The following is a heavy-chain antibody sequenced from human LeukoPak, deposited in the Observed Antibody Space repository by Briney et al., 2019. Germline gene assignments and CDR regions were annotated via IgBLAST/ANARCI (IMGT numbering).Heavy chain of an antibody. V-gene: IGHV4-38-2*02. J-gene: IGHJ4*02. D-gene: IGHD6-13*01. CDR1: GYSTRRGYF. CDR2: IYHGGST. Sequence: SETLSLTCTVSGYSTRRGYFWGWIRQPPGKGLEWIGSIYHGGSTYFNPSLKSRVTISVDTSKNQFSLKLSSVTAADTAVYYCAREGASADSFDYWGQGTLVTVSS. CDR3: AREGASADSFDY.